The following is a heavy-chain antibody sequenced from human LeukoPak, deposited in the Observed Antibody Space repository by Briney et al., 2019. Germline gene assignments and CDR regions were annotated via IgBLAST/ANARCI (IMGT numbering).Heavy chain of an antibody. Sequence: PSETLSLTCTVSGGSISSYYWSWIRQPPGKGLDWIGYIYYSGSTNYNPSLKSRVTISVDTSKNQFSLRLTSVTAADTAVYYCARGGDSSSWSVDHWGQGTLVTGSS. CDR2: IYYSGST. CDR1: GGSISSYY. J-gene: IGHJ4*02. D-gene: IGHD6-13*01. CDR3: ARGGDSSSWSVDH. V-gene: IGHV4-59*12.